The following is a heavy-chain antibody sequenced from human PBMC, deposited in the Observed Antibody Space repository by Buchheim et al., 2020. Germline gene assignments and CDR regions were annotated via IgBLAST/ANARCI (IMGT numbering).Heavy chain of an antibody. CDR1: GFTFSSYE. CDR2: ISSSGSTI. CDR3: ARDKKTPYCGGDCYSAMDV. J-gene: IGHJ6*02. D-gene: IGHD2-21*02. Sequence: EVQLVESGGDLVQPGGSLRLSCAASGFTFSSYEMNWVRQAPGKGLAWVSYISSSGSTIYYADSVKGRFTISRDNAETSLSLQMNSLRAEDTAVYYCARDKKTPYCGGDCYSAMDVWGQGTT. V-gene: IGHV3-48*03.